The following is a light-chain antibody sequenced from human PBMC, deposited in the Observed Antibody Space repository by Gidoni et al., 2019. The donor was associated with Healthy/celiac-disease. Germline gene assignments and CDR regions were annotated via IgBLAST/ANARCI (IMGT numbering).Light chain of an antibody. CDR2: DAS. CDR3: QQRSNWPPT. Sequence: DIVLTQSPATLSLSPGERATLSCRASQSVSSYLAWYQQKPGQAPRLLIYDASNRATGIPARFNGSGSGTDFTLTISSLEPEDFAVYYCQQRSNWPPTFGQGTKVEIK. CDR1: QSVSSY. V-gene: IGKV3-11*01. J-gene: IGKJ1*01.